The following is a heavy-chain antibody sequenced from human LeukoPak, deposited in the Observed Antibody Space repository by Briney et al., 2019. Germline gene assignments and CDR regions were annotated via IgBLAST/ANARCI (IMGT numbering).Heavy chain of an antibody. V-gene: IGHV1-46*01. J-gene: IGHJ4*02. CDR1: GYTFTTYF. Sequence: ASVKVSCKASGYTFTTYFLHWVRQAPGQGLEWMGIINPSGGSTTYAQKFQGRVTMTRDTSTSTVYMELSSLISEDTAVYYCTRESGSYHGNDYWGQGTLVTVSS. D-gene: IGHD1-26*01. CDR2: INPSGGST. CDR3: TRESGSYHGNDY.